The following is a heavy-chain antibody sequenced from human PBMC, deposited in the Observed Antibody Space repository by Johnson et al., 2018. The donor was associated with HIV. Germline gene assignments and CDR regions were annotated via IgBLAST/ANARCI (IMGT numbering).Heavy chain of an antibody. CDR1: GFTVSSNY. CDR2: IYSGGST. V-gene: IGHV3-53*01. Sequence: MQLVESGGGLIQPGGSLRLSCAVSGFTVSSNYMSWVRQAPGKGLEWVSVIYSGGSTYYADSVKGRFTISRDNSKNTLYLHMNSLRVEDTAVYYCARGYGDYSDFFDVWGQGTMVTVSS. CDR3: ARGYGDYSDFFDV. J-gene: IGHJ3*01. D-gene: IGHD4-17*01.